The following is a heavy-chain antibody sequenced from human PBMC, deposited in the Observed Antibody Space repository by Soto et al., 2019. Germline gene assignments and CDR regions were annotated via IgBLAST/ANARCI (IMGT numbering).Heavy chain of an antibody. Sequence: SVKVSCKASGGTFSSYTISWVRQAPGQGLEWMGRIIPIHGITNYAQNFQGRVTITADKSTRTAYMELSSLRSEDTAVYFCARSDMTVAAAFTIWGQGTKVTVSS. CDR2: IIPIHGIT. D-gene: IGHD6-19*01. CDR3: ARSDMTVAAAFTI. CDR1: GGTFSSYT. J-gene: IGHJ3*02. V-gene: IGHV1-69*02.